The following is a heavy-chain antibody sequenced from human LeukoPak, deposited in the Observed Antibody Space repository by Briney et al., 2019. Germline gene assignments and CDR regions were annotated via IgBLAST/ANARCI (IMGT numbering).Heavy chain of an antibody. CDR3: AKDSEAYYMDV. CDR1: GYTLTELS. CDR2: FDPEDGET. J-gene: IGHJ6*03. Sequence: ASVKVSCKVSGYTLTELSMHWVRQAPGKGLEWMGGFDPEDGETIYAQKFQGRVTMTEDTSTDTAYMELSSLRTEDTALYYCAKDSEAYYMDVWGKGTTVTVSS. V-gene: IGHV1-24*01.